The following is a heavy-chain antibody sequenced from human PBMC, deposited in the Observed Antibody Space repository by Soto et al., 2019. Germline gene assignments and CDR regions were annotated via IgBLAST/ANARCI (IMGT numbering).Heavy chain of an antibody. J-gene: IGHJ4*02. D-gene: IGHD5-12*01. V-gene: IGHV3-21*01. CDR3: ARDLRKYSGYVGVADY. CDR1: GFTFSSYS. CDR2: ISSSSSYI. Sequence: GGSLRLSCAASGFTFSSYSMNWVRQAPGKGLEWVSSISSSSSYIYYADSVKGRFIISRDNAKNSLYLQMNSLRAEDTAVYYCARDLRKYSGYVGVADYWGQGTLVTVSS.